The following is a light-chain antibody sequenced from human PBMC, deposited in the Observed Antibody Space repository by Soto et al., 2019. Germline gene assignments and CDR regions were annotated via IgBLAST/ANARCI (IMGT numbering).Light chain of an antibody. CDR1: SSDVGGYNY. CDR3: GSYTSSSTRV. J-gene: IGLJ1*01. V-gene: IGLV2-14*01. Sequence: QSALTQPASVSGSPGQSITISCTGTSSDVGGYNYVSWYQQHPGKAPKLMIYDVSNRPSGVSNRFSGSKSGNTASLSISGLQAEDEADYYCGSYTSSSTRVFGTGTK. CDR2: DVS.